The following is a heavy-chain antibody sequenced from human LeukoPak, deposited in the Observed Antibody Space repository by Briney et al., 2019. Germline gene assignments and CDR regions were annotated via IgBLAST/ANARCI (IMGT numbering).Heavy chain of an antibody. V-gene: IGHV5-51*01. D-gene: IGHD3-22*01. Sequence: GESLKISCKGSGYSFNSYWIAWVRQMPGKGLEWMGIIYPGDSDTKYSPSFEGQVTTSADTSISTAYLQWSSLKASDTAMYYCARQFRNYYDSSGYYYFDYWGQGTLVTVSS. CDR3: ARQFRNYYDSSGYYYFDY. CDR1: GYSFNSYW. J-gene: IGHJ4*02. CDR2: IYPGDSDT.